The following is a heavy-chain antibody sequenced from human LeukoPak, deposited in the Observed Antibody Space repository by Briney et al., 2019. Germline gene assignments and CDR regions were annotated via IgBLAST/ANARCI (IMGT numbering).Heavy chain of an antibody. Sequence: SGETLKISCKDSGYSFTSYWIGCVPQIPGKALEWRGTIYPGDSDTRYSPSFQGQVTISADKSISTAYLQWSSLKASDTAMYYCARPGGDSGYDYAAYWGQGTLVTVSS. V-gene: IGHV5-51*01. J-gene: IGHJ4*02. D-gene: IGHD5-12*01. CDR3: ARPGGDSGYDYAAY. CDR2: IYPGDSDT. CDR1: GYSFTSYW.